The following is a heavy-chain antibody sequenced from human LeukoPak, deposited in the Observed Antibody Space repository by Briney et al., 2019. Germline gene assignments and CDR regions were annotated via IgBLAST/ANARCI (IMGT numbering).Heavy chain of an antibody. CDR1: GFTFSSYA. Sequence: GGSLRLSCAASGFTFSSYAMSWVRQAPGKGLEWVSAISGSGGSTYYADSVKGRFTISRDNSKNTLYLQMNSLRAEDTAVYYCAKGEYRGKWELLIAFDYWGQGTLVTVSS. D-gene: IGHD1-26*01. CDR3: AKGEYRGKWELLIAFDY. V-gene: IGHV3-23*01. CDR2: ISGSGGST. J-gene: IGHJ4*02.